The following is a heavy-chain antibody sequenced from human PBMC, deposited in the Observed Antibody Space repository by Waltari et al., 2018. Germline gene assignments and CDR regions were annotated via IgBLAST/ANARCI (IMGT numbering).Heavy chain of an antibody. Sequence: EVQLVESGGGLVQPGGSLRLSCEASGFTFGRSAMTWVRQVPGKGLEWLSAMSVVGGTIYYADSVQGRFIISRDPSKNTLFLQLNSLRVEDTAVYFCAKSLSDPTVGGLDVWGQGTPVTVSS. CDR3: AKSLSDPTVGGLDV. CDR2: MSVVGGTI. V-gene: IGHV3-23*04. D-gene: IGHD1-26*01. J-gene: IGHJ6*02. CDR1: GFTFGRSA.